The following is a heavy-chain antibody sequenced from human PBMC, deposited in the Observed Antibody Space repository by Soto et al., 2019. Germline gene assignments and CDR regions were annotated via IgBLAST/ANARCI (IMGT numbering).Heavy chain of an antibody. CDR1: GGSISSYY. CDR3: ARDPYYDSSGIDAFDI. Sequence: SETLSLTCTVSGGSISSYYWSWIRQPPGKGLEWIGYIYHSGSTNYNPSLKSRVTISVDKSKNQFSLKLSSVTAADTAVYYCARDPYYDSSGIDAFDIWGQGTMVTVS. V-gene: IGHV4-59*12. CDR2: IYHSGST. J-gene: IGHJ3*02. D-gene: IGHD3-22*01.